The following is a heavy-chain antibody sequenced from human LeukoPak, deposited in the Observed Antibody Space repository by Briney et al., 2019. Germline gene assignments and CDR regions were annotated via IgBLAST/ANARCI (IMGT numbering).Heavy chain of an antibody. D-gene: IGHD1-26*01. CDR2: IYHSGST. Sequence: SETLSLTCAVSGGSISSGGYSWSWIRQPPGKGLEWIGYIYHSGSTYYNPSLKSRVTISVDTSKNQFSLKLSSVTAADTAVYYCARDGGDSGSYPFDYWGQGTLVTVSS. J-gene: IGHJ4*02. CDR1: GGSISSGGYS. V-gene: IGHV4-30-2*05. CDR3: ARDGGDSGSYPFDY.